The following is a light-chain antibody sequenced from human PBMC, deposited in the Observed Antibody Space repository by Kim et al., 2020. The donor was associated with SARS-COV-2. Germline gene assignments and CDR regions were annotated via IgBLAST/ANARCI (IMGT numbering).Light chain of an antibody. CDR2: EVS. Sequence: GQSVTLPCTGTSSGVSGYDHGSWYQQPPGKAPNLLIYEVSQRPSGVPDRFSGSKSGNTASLTVSGLQAEDEADYYCSSYAGTNNWVFGGGTQLTVL. J-gene: IGLJ3*02. V-gene: IGLV2-8*01. CDR1: SSGVSGYDH. CDR3: SSYAGTNNWV.